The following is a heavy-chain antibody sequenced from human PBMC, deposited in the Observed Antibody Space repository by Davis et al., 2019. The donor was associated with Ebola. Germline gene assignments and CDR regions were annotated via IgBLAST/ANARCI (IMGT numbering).Heavy chain of an antibody. V-gene: IGHV3-21*05. D-gene: IGHD1-26*01. Sequence: GESLKISCAASGFTFSSYAMSWVRQAPGKGPEWVSSISSSASYKNYADSVKGRFTISRDNAKNTLYLQMNNLRVEDTAVYYCATLPGYYWGQGTLVTVSS. CDR2: ISSSASYK. CDR3: ATLPGYY. CDR1: GFTFSSYA. J-gene: IGHJ4*02.